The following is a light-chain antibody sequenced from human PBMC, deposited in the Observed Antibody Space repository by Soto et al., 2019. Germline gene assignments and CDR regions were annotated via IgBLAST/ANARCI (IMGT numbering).Light chain of an antibody. Sequence: QSVLTQPPSASETPGQRVTISCSGSSSNIGRNTVNWYQQLPGTAPKLVIYSNNQRPSGVPDRFSGSKSGTSGSLAISGLQSEDEGDYYCAAWDNSLSEYVFGTGTKLTVL. CDR1: SSNIGRNT. V-gene: IGLV1-44*01. CDR3: AAWDNSLSEYV. CDR2: SNN. J-gene: IGLJ1*01.